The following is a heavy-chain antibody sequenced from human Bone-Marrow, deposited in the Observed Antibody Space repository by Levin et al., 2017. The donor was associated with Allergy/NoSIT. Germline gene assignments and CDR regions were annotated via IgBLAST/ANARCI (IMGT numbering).Heavy chain of an antibody. J-gene: IGHJ4*02. D-gene: IGHD4-23*01. Sequence: GESLKISCAVSGFSVSGFSMNWVRQAPGKGPEWVSVVYSATTGSSTYYADSVKGRATISRDNSKNTLSLQMNSLRVEDTAIYYCVRGPGGKGFDYWGQGTLVTVSS. V-gene: IGHV3-66*01. CDR1: GFSVSGFS. CDR2: VYSATTGSST. CDR3: VRGPGGKGFDY.